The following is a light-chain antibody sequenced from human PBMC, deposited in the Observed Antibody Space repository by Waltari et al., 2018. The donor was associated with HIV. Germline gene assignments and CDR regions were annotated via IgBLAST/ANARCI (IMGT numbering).Light chain of an antibody. J-gene: IGLJ1*01. CDR2: LTSDGRH. Sequence: QLVLTQSPSASASLGASVKLTCTLSSGHSSYAIAWHQQQPEKGPRYLMKLTSDGRHSKGDGILDRFSGARSGAERYLTISSLQSEDEADYYCQTWGTGIQVFGTGTKVTVL. CDR1: SGHSSYA. V-gene: IGLV4-69*01. CDR3: QTWGTGIQV.